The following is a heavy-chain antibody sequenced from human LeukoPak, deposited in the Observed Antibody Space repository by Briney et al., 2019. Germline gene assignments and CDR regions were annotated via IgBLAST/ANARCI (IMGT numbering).Heavy chain of an antibody. Sequence: SETLSLTCTVSGGSISNSSYYWGWIRQPPGKGLEWIGSIYYSGSTYYNPSLKSRVTISVDTSKNQFSLKLSSVTAADTAVYYCASRASAHYGGDYWGQGTLVTVSS. CDR1: GGSISNSSYY. CDR2: IYYSGST. V-gene: IGHV4-39*07. J-gene: IGHJ4*02. D-gene: IGHD4-23*01. CDR3: ASRASAHYGGDY.